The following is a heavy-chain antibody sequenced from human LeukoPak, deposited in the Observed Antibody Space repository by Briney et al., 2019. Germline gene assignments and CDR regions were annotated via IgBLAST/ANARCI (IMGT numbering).Heavy chain of an antibody. CDR1: GLTFKKYW. J-gene: IGHJ4*02. V-gene: IGHV3-7*01. D-gene: IGHD5-24*01. CDR2: SKEDGSET. Sequence: PGESLRLSCAASGLTFKKYWMNGLHQVPRKGRQCLANSKEDGSETYYADSMKGRFTISRDNPKNLLFLQINSLRVEDTAVYYCARETPRRGETRDGYRWGQGTLVTVSS. CDR3: ARETPRRGETRDGYR.